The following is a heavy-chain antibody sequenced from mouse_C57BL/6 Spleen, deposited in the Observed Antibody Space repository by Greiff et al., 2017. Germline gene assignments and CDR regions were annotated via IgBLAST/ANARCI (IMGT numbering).Heavy chain of an antibody. D-gene: IGHD4-1*01. J-gene: IGHJ4*01. CDR1: GFTFSSYA. V-gene: IGHV5-4*01. CDR2: ISDGGSYT. Sequence: EVKLVESGGGLVKPGGSLKLSCAASGFTFSSYAMSWVRQTPEKRLEWVATISDGGSYTYYPDNVKGRFTISRDNAKNNLYLQMSHLKSEDTAMYYCARDQGGTEAMDYWGQGTSVTVAS. CDR3: ARDQGGTEAMDY.